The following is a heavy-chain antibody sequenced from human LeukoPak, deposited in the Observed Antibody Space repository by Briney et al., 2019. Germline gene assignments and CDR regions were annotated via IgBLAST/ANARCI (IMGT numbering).Heavy chain of an antibody. Sequence: GGSLRLSCAASGFTFSSYSMSWVRQAPGKGLEWVANIKQDGSEKYYVDSVKGRFTISRDNAKNSLYLQMNSLRAEDTAVYYCARYGSSGWYFYYYYYMDVWGKGTTVTVSS. CDR2: IKQDGSEK. D-gene: IGHD6-19*01. CDR3: ARYGSSGWYFYYYYYMDV. J-gene: IGHJ6*03. V-gene: IGHV3-7*01. CDR1: GFTFSSYS.